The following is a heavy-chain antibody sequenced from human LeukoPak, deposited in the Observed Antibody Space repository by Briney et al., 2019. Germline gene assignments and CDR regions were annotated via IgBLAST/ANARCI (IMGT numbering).Heavy chain of an antibody. D-gene: IGHD6-13*01. CDR1: GGSISSSSYY. CDR2: IYYSGST. Sequence: SETLSLTCTVSGGSISSSSYYWGWIRQPPGKGLEWIGSIYYSGSTYYNPSLKSRVTISVDTSKNQFSLKLSSVTAADTAVYYCARGVKSAVWQAFDIWGQGTMVTVSS. J-gene: IGHJ3*02. CDR3: ARGVKSAVWQAFDI. V-gene: IGHV4-39*01.